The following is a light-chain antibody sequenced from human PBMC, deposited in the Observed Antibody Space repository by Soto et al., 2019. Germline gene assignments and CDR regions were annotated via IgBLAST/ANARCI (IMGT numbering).Light chain of an antibody. CDR3: SSYTTGSTLVV. Sequence: QSVLTQPASVSGSPGQSIIISCTGTSSDVGAFNYVSWYHQHPGKAPKLLIYEVSNRPSGVSNRFSGSKSGITASLTISGLQPEDEADYYCSSYTTGSTLVVFGGGTKLTVL. CDR1: SSDVGAFNY. J-gene: IGLJ2*01. CDR2: EVS. V-gene: IGLV2-14*01.